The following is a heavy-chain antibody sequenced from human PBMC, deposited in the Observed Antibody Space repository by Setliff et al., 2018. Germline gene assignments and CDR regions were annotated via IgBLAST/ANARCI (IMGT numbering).Heavy chain of an antibody. D-gene: IGHD2-21*02. CDR1: GFTFSSYS. Sequence: GGSLRLSCAASGFTFSSYSVSWVRQAPGKGLEWVAVISYDGSNKYYADSVKGRFTISRDNSKNTLFLQMNSLRPEDTAVYYCARDPILDYGSGLMVTAIQGYMDVWGKGTTVTVSS. J-gene: IGHJ6*03. CDR3: ARDPILDYGSGLMVTAIQGYMDV. CDR2: ISYDGSNK. V-gene: IGHV3-30*01.